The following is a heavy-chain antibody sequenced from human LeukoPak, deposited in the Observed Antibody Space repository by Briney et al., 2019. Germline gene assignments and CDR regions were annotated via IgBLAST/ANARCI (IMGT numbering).Heavy chain of an antibody. V-gene: IGHV3-21*01. Sequence: GGSLRLSCAASGFTFSSYSMDWVRQAPGRGLEWVSSISGSSSYIYYANSLQGRFTISRDNAKKSLYLQMNSLRAEDTAVYYCTKEDYGDYSSRPHVDYWGQGILVTVSS. CDR2: ISGSSSYI. J-gene: IGHJ4*02. CDR1: GFTFSSYS. CDR3: TKEDYGDYSSRPHVDY. D-gene: IGHD4-17*01.